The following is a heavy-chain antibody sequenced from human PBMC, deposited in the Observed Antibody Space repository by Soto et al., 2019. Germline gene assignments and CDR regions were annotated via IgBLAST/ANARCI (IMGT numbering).Heavy chain of an antibody. CDR3: VRRPGYRTTWYGTTWYFDL. CDR2: LSYSGGT. D-gene: IGHD6-13*01. CDR1: GGSVTSGDYY. V-gene: IGHV4-39*01. J-gene: IGHJ2*01. Sequence: QLQLQESGPGLVKPSETLSLTCTVSGGSVTSGDYYWGWIRQAPGKGLECIGSLSYSGGTYYNPSLESRVTMSVDPSKNQISLKLRSVTAADTAVFYCVRRPGYRTTWYGTTWYFDLWGRGTLVTVSS.